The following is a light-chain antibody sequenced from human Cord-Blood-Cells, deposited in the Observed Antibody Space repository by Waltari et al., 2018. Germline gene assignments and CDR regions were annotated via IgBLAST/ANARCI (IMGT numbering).Light chain of an antibody. CDR3: QQYNSYHWT. Sequence: DIQMTQSPSTLSASVGDRVTITCRASQGISSWLAWYQQKPGKAPKLLIYKASSLESGVPSRFSGSGSGTEFTLTISSLQPDDFATYYCQQYNSYHWTFGQGTKVEIK. V-gene: IGKV1-5*03. CDR1: QGISSW. CDR2: KAS. J-gene: IGKJ1*01.